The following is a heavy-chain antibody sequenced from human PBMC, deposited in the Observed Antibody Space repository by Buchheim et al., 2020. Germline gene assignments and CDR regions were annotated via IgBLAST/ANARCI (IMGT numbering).Heavy chain of an antibody. J-gene: IGHJ4*02. D-gene: IGHD2-2*01. CDR2: IYPRDSDT. Sequence: EVQLVQSGAEVKKPGESLKISCKGSGYSFSNYYIGWVRQMPGKGLEWMAIIYPRDSDTRYSPSFQGQVTISPDKSISTAYLQWSSLKASDTAIYYCVRGLGDCSSTSCRIFDSWGQGSL. V-gene: IGHV5-51*01. CDR3: VRGLGDCSSTSCRIFDS. CDR1: GYSFSNYY.